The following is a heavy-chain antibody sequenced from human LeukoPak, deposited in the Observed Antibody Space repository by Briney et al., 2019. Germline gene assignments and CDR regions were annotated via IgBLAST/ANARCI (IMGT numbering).Heavy chain of an antibody. Sequence: GGSLRLSCAASGFTFNTYSMNWVRQAPGKGLEWVAYISSGSTVIYADSMKGRFTISRDNAQNSLYLQMNGLRVEDTAVCYCARVRSGTYYFFDSWGQGTLVTVS. J-gene: IGHJ4*02. CDR1: GFTFNTYS. CDR3: ARVRSGTYYFFDS. D-gene: IGHD1-26*01. CDR2: ISSGSTVI. V-gene: IGHV3-48*01.